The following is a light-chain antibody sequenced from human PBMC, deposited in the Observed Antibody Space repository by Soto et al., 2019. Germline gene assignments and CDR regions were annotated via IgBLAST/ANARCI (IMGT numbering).Light chain of an antibody. V-gene: IGKV1-5*01. CDR1: QDIHTW. J-gene: IGKJ2*01. CDR3: QYYHGFPLS. Sequence: DIQMTQSPSSLSASAGDRVTISCRASQDIHTWLAWYQQKRPGQAPRLLIYDASTLESGVPSRFSGSGSGTEFTLTITSLQPDDFATYYCQYYHGFPLSFGQGTKLES. CDR2: DAS.